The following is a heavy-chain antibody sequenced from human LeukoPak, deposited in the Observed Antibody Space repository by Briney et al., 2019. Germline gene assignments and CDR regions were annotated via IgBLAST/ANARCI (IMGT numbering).Heavy chain of an antibody. Sequence: GGSLRLSCAASGFTFSSYWMHWVRQAPGKGLVWVSRINSDGSSTSYADSVKGRFTISRDNAKNTLYLQMNSLRAEDTAVYYCANRGLGYCSGGSCHPPAPYYFDYWGQGTLVTVSS. V-gene: IGHV3-74*01. J-gene: IGHJ4*02. CDR1: GFTFSSYW. CDR3: ANRGLGYCSGGSCHPPAPYYFDY. CDR2: INSDGSST. D-gene: IGHD2-15*01.